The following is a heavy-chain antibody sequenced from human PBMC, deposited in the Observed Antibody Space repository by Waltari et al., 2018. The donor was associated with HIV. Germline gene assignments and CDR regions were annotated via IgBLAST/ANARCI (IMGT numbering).Heavy chain of an antibody. CDR3: ARDQVGATYFDY. CDR1: GYSISSGYY. J-gene: IGHJ4*02. CDR2: IYHSGTT. V-gene: IGHV4-38-2*02. D-gene: IGHD1-26*01. Sequence: QVQLQESGPGLVKPSETLSLTCAVSGYSISSGYYWGWIRQPPGKGLEWMGSIYHSGTTYYNPSLKSRVTISIDTSKNQVSLKLSSVTAADTAVYYCARDQVGATYFDYWGQGTLVTVSS.